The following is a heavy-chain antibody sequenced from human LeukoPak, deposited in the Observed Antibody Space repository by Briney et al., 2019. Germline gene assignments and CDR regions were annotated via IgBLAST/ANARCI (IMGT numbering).Heavy chain of an antibody. J-gene: IGHJ4*02. D-gene: IGHD5-24*01. CDR2: ISYDGSNK. CDR1: GFTFSSYA. CDR3: ARDLEMATLDY. Sequence: GGSLRLSCAASGFTFSSYAMSWVRQAPGKGLEWVAVISYDGSNKYYADSVKGRFTISRDNSKNTLYLQMNSLRAEDTAVYYCARDLEMATLDYWVQGTLVTVSS. V-gene: IGHV3-30*04.